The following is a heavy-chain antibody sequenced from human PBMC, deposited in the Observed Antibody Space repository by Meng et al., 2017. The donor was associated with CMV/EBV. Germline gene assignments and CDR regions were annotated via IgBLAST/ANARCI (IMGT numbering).Heavy chain of an antibody. CDR1: GFTLSNYG. D-gene: IGHD3/OR15-3a*01. Sequence: RLSCAAPGFTLSNYGIHWGRQAPGKGLERLALISHEGSEDYYADSVKGRFTMSRDNSKNTVHLQMNSLRPDDTAVYYCARWTGWFDPWGQGTLVTVSS. V-gene: IGHV3-30*03. CDR3: ARWTGWFDP. J-gene: IGHJ5*02. CDR2: ISHEGSED.